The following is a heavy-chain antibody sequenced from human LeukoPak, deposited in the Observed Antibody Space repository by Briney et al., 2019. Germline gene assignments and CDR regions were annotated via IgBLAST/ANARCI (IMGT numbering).Heavy chain of an antibody. CDR1: GFTFSSYG. CDR2: ISYDGSNK. Sequence: GGSLRLSCAASGFTFSSYGMHWVRQAPGKGLEWVAVISYDGSNKYYADSVKGRFTISRDNSKNTLYLQMNSLRAEDTAVYYCAKVGDYYDSSGYGVGDYWGQGTLVTVSS. CDR3: AKVGDYYDSSGYGVGDY. D-gene: IGHD3-22*01. V-gene: IGHV3-30*18. J-gene: IGHJ4*02.